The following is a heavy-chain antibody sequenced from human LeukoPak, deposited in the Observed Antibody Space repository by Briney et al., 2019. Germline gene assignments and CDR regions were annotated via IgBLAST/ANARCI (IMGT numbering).Heavy chain of an antibody. CDR1: GFTFSTYE. D-gene: IGHD3-10*01. CDR3: ARVDYGSGSYYKSFDY. V-gene: IGHV3-48*03. Sequence: GGSLRLSCAAPGFTFSTYEMNWVRQAPGKGLEWVSYISSGSTIYYADSVKGRFTISRDNAKNSLYLQMNSLRAEDTAVYYCARVDYGSGSYYKSFDYWGQGTLVTVSS. J-gene: IGHJ4*02. CDR2: ISSGSTI.